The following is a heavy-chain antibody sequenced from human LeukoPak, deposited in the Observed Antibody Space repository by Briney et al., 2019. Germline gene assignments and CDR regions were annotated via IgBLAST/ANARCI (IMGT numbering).Heavy chain of an antibody. D-gene: IGHD1-26*01. V-gene: IGHV4-34*01. Sequence: PSETLSLTCAVYGGSFSGYYWSWIRQPPGKGLEWIGSIYSSGNPYYNPSLKSRLTISVDTSKNQFSLRLRSVTAADTAVYYCARQPEGGSYIGAFDIWGQGTMVTVSS. J-gene: IGHJ3*02. CDR3: ARQPEGGSYIGAFDI. CDR1: GGSFSGYY. CDR2: IYSSGNP.